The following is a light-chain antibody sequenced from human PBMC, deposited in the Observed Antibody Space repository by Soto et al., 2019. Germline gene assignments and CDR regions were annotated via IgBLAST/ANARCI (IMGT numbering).Light chain of an antibody. CDR2: GAS. Sequence: EIVLTQSPGTLSLSPGERATLSCRASQSVSSNHLAWYQHKPGQAPRLLIHGASSRVTGIPDRFSGSGSGTDFTLTISRLEPEDFAVYYCQQHGGSPITFGQGTRLEIK. V-gene: IGKV3-20*01. J-gene: IGKJ5*01. CDR1: QSVSSNH. CDR3: QQHGGSPIT.